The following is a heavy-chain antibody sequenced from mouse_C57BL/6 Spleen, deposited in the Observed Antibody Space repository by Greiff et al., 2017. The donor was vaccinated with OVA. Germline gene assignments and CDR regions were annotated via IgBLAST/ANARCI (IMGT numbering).Heavy chain of an antibody. D-gene: IGHD2-5*01. CDR1: GYTFTSYN. CDR3: ARIWSNLWYFDV. Sequence: QVQLQQSGAKLVRPGASVKMSCKASGYTFTSYNMHWVKQTPRQGLEWIGAIYPGNGDTSYNQKFKGKATLPVDKSSSTAYMQLRSLTSEDSAVYVCARIWSNLWYFDVWGTGTTVTVSS. CDR2: IYPGNGDT. J-gene: IGHJ1*03. V-gene: IGHV1-12*01.